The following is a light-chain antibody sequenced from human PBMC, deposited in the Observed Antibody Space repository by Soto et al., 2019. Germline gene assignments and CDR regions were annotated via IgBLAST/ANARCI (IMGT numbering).Light chain of an antibody. Sequence: QSALTQPASVSVSPGQSITISCTGTSSDVGDNNYVSWYQQHPGKAPKLMIYDVTHRPSGISNRFSGSKSGNTASLTISGLQAEDEADHYCSSYTSSSTLYVFGTGTKLTVL. V-gene: IGLV2-14*01. J-gene: IGLJ1*01. CDR3: SSYTSSSTLYV. CDR2: DVT. CDR1: SSDVGDNNY.